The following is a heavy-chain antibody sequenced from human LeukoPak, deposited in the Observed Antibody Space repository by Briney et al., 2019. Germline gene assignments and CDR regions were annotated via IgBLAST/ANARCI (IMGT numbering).Heavy chain of an antibody. CDR2: ISSSSSYI. J-gene: IGHJ4*02. V-gene: IGHV3-21*01. D-gene: IGHD3-10*01. CDR1: GFTFSSYS. Sequence: GGSLRLSCAASGFTFSSYSMNWVRQAPGKGLEWVSSISSSSSYIYYADSMKGRFTISRDNAKNSLYLQMNSLRAEDTAVYYCARDPMVRGVIRYFDYWGQGTLVTVSS. CDR3: ARDPMVRGVIRYFDY.